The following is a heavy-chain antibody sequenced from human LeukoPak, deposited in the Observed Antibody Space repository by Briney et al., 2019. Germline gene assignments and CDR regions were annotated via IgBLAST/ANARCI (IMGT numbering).Heavy chain of an antibody. CDR2: IYYSGST. CDR1: GGSISSGGYY. Sequence: PSGTLSLTCTVSGGSISSGGYYWSWIRQHPGKGLEWIGYIYYSGSTYYNPSLRSRVTISVDTSKNQFSLKLSSVTAADTAVYYCARGRVVVVVAATDSGIDYWGQGTLVTVSS. CDR3: ARGRVVVVVAATDSGIDY. V-gene: IGHV4-31*03. J-gene: IGHJ4*02. D-gene: IGHD2-15*01.